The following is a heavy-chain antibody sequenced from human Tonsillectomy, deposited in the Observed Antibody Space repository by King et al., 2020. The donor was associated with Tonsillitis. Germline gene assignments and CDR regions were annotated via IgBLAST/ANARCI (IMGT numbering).Heavy chain of an antibody. Sequence: VQLVESGGGVVQPGRSLRLSCAASGFTFSSYGMHWVRQAPGKGLEWVAVISYDGSNKYYADSVKGRFTIPRDNSKNTLYLQMNSLRAEDTAVYYCAKDLGRGYYYYGMDVWGQGTTVTVSS. D-gene: IGHD3-10*01. CDR2: ISYDGSNK. V-gene: IGHV3-30*18. CDR3: AKDLGRGYYYYGMDV. CDR1: GFTFSSYG. J-gene: IGHJ6*02.